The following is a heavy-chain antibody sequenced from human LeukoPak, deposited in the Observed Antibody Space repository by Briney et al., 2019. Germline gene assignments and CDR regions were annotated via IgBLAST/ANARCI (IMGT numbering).Heavy chain of an antibody. CDR1: GYTFTGYY. CDR3: AREGVEMATNEEFKAFDI. Sequence: ASVKVSCKASGYTFTGYYMHWVRQAPGQGLEWMGWINPNSGGTNYAQKFQGWVTMTRDTSISTAYMELSRLRSDDTAVYYCAREGVEMATNEEFKAFDIWGQGTMVTVSS. CDR2: INPNSGGT. D-gene: IGHD5-24*01. V-gene: IGHV1-2*04. J-gene: IGHJ3*02.